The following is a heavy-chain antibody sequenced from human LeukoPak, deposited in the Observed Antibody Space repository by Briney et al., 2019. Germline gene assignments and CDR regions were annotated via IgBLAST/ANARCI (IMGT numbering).Heavy chain of an antibody. Sequence: PGGSLRLSCAASGFTFSSYAMSWVRQAPGKGLEWVSAISGSGGSTYYADPVKGRFTISRDNTKNSLYLQMSSLRAEDTAVYYCATDRGWRTSGYYLYYFEYWGQGTLVTFSS. CDR3: ATDRGWRTSGYYLYYFEY. J-gene: IGHJ4*02. CDR1: GFTFSSYA. D-gene: IGHD3-3*01. V-gene: IGHV3-23*01. CDR2: ISGSGGST.